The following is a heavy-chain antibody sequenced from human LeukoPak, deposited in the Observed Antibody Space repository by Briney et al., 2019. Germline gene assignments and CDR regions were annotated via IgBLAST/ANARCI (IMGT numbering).Heavy chain of an antibody. V-gene: IGHV3-23*01. J-gene: IGHJ5*02. CDR1: GFTFRSYA. Sequence: GGSLRLSCEASGFTFRSYAMTWVRQAPGKGLEWVSAISGSGAKTYYADSVKGRFTISRDNSKNTLYLQMNSLRAEDTAVYYCAKGAGVVPAAISPPHPFDPWGQGTLVTVSS. D-gene: IGHD2-2*02. CDR3: AKGAGVVPAAISPPHPFDP. CDR2: ISGSGAKT.